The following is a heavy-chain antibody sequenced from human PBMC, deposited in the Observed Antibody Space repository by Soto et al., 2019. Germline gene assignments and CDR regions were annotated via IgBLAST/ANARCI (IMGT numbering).Heavy chain of an antibody. CDR3: ARAPTEVGAFDY. J-gene: IGHJ4*02. CDR1: GGSISSGGYY. Sequence: SETLSLTCTVSGGSISSGGYYWSWIRQHPGKGLEWIGYIYYSGSTYYNPSLKSRVTISVDTSKNQFSLKLSSVTAADTAVYYCARAPTEVGAFDYWGQGTLVTVA. CDR2: IYYSGST. D-gene: IGHD1-26*01. V-gene: IGHV4-31*03.